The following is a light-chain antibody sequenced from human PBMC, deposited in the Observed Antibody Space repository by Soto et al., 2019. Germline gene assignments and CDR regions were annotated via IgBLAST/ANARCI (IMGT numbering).Light chain of an antibody. J-gene: IGKJ1*01. Sequence: EIVMTQSPVTLSVSPGERATLSCRASQTVTTDLAWYQQKPGQAPRLVIHGASTRATDFPARFSGSGSGTEFTLTISSLQSEDIAVYSCNQYYTWPRTFGQGTKVEIK. CDR3: NQYYTWPRT. CDR1: QTVTTD. CDR2: GAS. V-gene: IGKV3-15*01.